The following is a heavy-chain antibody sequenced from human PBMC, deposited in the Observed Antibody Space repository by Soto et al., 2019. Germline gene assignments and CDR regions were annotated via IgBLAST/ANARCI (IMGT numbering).Heavy chain of an antibody. CDR3: ARAPMSGSAYYFDY. V-gene: IGHV4-38-2*01. CDR2: IYHSGST. D-gene: IGHD1-26*01. CDR1: GYSISSGYY. J-gene: IGHJ4*02. Sequence: LTCAVSGYSISSGYYWGWIRQPPGKGLEWIGSIYHSGSTYYNPSLKSRVTISVDTSKNQFSLKLSSVTAADTAVYYCARAPMSGSAYYFDYWGQGTLVT.